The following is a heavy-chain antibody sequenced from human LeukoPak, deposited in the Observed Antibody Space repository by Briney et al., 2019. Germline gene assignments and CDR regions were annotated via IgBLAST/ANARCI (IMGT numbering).Heavy chain of an antibody. V-gene: IGHV4-61*01. J-gene: IGHJ5*02. CDR1: GASVTSGSYY. CDR2: ISYGGTT. CDR3: ARMDCSSNSCYRFDP. Sequence: SETLSLTCTVSGASVTSGSYYWSWLRQPPGKGLEWIAYISYGGTTNYNPSLKSRVTISVDTSKNQFSLKLSSVTAADTAVYYCARMDCSSNSCYRFDPWGQGTLVTVSS. D-gene: IGHD2-2*01.